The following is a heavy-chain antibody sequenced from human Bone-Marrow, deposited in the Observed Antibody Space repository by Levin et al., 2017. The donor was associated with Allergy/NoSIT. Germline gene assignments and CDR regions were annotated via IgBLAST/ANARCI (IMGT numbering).Heavy chain of an antibody. CDR3: ARGYSDWYYFDS. D-gene: IGHD6-19*01. CDR2: LSGNGAST. V-gene: IGHV3-23*01. Sequence: QSGGSLRLSCAASGFTFHNYAMSWVRQLPGRGLEWVSRLSGNGASTYYADSVKGRFTISRDNSKNTLYLQMNRLRADDTAIYHCARGYSDWYYFDSWGQGALVTVSS. J-gene: IGHJ4*02. CDR1: GFTFHNYA.